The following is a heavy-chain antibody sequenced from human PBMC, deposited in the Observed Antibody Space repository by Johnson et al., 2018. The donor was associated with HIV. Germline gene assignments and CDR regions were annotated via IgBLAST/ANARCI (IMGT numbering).Heavy chain of an antibody. J-gene: IGHJ3*02. Sequence: VQLVESGGGLVQPGGSLRLSCAASGFTFSTYWMSWVRQAPGKGLEWVANIKEDGSEKYYVDSLKGRFTISRDNAKNSLDLQMNSLRGEDTAVYYCARDSSTTDVAFDIWGQGTMVTVSS. CDR2: IKEDGSEK. D-gene: IGHD1-14*01. V-gene: IGHV3-7*01. CDR1: GFTFSTYW. CDR3: ARDSSTTDVAFDI.